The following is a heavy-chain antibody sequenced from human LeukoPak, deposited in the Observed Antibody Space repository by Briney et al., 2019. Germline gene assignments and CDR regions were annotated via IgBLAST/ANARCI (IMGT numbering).Heavy chain of an antibody. CDR2: IRYDGSNK. D-gene: IGHD2-2*02. CDR1: GYSISSGYH. Sequence: PSETLSLTCAVSGYSISSGYHWGWIRQPPGKGLEWVAFIRYDGSNKYYADSVKGRFTISRDNSKNTLYLQMNSLRAEDTAVYYCAKEALSRGIVVVPAAIPDWVYWGQGTLVTVSS. CDR3: AKEALSRGIVVVPAAIPDWVY. J-gene: IGHJ4*02. V-gene: IGHV3-30*02.